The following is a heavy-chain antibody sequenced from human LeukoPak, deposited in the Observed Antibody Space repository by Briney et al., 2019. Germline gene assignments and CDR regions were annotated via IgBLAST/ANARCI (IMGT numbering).Heavy chain of an antibody. CDR1: GGSISSYY. CDR2: IYYSGST. D-gene: IGHD6-13*01. CDR3: ASSPEYSSSWYPFDY. J-gene: IGHJ4*02. V-gene: IGHV4-59*08. Sequence: SETLSLTCTVSGGSISSYYWSWIRQPPGKGLEGIGYIYYSGSTNYNPSLKSRVTISVDPSKNHFSLKLSSVTAADTAVNYCASSPEYSSSWYPFDYWGQGTLVTVSS.